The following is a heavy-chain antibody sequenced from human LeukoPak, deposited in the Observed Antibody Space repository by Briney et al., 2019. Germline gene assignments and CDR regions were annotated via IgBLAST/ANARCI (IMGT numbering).Heavy chain of an antibody. CDR2: ICGRGDSI. CDR3: ARDLGHCSGGTCFAYGFDL. D-gene: IGHD2-15*01. J-gene: IGHJ3*01. CDR1: GFSFSEHY. Sequence: PGGSLRLSCKDSGFSFSEHYMNWVRQAPGGGLEWVSFICGRGDSIHYTDSVKGRFTVSRDNGKDALYLQMNSLRAEDTAVYYCARDLGHCSGGTCFAYGFDLWGQGTVVSVSP. V-gene: IGHV3-11*01.